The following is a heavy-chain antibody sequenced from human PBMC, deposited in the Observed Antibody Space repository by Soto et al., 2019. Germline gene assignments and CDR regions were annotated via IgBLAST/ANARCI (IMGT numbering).Heavy chain of an antibody. CDR2: ISSSSSYT. CDR1: GFTFSDYY. D-gene: IGHD5-18*01. J-gene: IGHJ6*02. Sequence: QVQLVESGGGLVKPGGSLRLSCAASGFTFSDYYMSWIRQAPGKGLEWVSYISSSSSYTNYADSVKGRFTISRDNAKNSLYLQMNSLRAEATAVYYCARDQNTAMGRGYGMDVWDQGTTVTVSS. CDR3: ARDQNTAMGRGYGMDV. V-gene: IGHV3-11*06.